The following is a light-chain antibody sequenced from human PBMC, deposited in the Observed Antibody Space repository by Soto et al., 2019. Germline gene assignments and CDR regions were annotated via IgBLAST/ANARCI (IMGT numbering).Light chain of an antibody. CDR3: QQYGSSPST. Sequence: EIVLTQSPGTLSLSPGEGATLSCRASQSVSSSYLAWYQQNPGQAPRLLIYGASTRATDIPDRFSGSGSGTDFTLTIGRLEPEDFAAYYCQQYGSSPSTFGQGTRLEIK. V-gene: IGKV3-20*01. CDR1: QSVSSSY. CDR2: GAS. J-gene: IGKJ5*01.